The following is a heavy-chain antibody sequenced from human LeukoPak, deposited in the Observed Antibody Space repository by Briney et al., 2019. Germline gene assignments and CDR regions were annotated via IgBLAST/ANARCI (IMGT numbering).Heavy chain of an antibody. V-gene: IGHV3-48*04. J-gene: IGHJ3*02. Sequence: GGSLRLSCAASGFTFSSYSMNWVRQAPGKGLEWVSYISSSSSTIYYADSVKGRFTISRDNAKNSLYLQMNSLRGEDTAVYYCARPGFYSSSWYDAFDIWGQGTMVTVSS. CDR2: ISSSSSTI. D-gene: IGHD6-13*01. CDR3: ARPGFYSSSWYDAFDI. CDR1: GFTFSSYS.